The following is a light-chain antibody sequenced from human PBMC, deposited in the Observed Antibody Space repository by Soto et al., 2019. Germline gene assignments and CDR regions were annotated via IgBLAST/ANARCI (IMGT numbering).Light chain of an antibody. V-gene: IGKV1-5*03. CDR1: QSVDTL. J-gene: IGKJ2*01. CDR2: AAS. Sequence: DVQMTQFPYTLSASVGGRVTITCRASQSVDTLLAWYQHKPGKAPKLLISAASNLESGVPSRFSGSGSGTQFTLTIRSLQPDDSATYYCQQYSQYTSFGQGTKLEL. CDR3: QQYSQYTS.